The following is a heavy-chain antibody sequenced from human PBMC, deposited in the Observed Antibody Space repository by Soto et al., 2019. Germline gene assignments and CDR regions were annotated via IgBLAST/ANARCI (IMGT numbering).Heavy chain of an antibody. D-gene: IGHD3-3*01. CDR1: GSALPSDD. V-gene: IGHV1-8*01. CDR3: ASRSAPNIFFDFWSGHTTAAGFDP. CDR2: MNPNSGNT. J-gene: IGHJ5*02. Sequence: ASVKVYFKSSGSALPSDDDSWVRKTTGQGLEWMGWMNPNSGNTGYSQKLQGRVTMTRNTTISTAYMELSSLRSEDTAVYYCASRSAPNIFFDFWSGHTTAAGFDPWGQGMLVTVSS.